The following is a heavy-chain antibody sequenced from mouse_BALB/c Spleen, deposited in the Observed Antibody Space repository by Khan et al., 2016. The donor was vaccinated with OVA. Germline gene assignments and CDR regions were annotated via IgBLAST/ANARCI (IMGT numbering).Heavy chain of an antibody. D-gene: IGHD2-14*01. J-gene: IGHJ4*01. CDR3: ARGAVRRRAYAMAY. V-gene: IGHV9-3-1*01. CDR2: INTYTGEP. Sequence: QIQLVQSGPELKKPGETVKISCKASGYTFTNYGMNWVKQAPGKGLKWMGWINTYTGEPTYADDFKGRFAFSLDTSASTAYLQINNLKHEDTATYFCARGAVRRRAYAMAYWGQGTSVTVSS. CDR1: GYTFTNYG.